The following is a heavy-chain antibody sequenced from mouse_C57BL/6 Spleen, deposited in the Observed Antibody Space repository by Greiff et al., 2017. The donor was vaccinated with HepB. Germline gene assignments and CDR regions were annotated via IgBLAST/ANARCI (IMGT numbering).Heavy chain of an antibody. CDR1: GFSFNTYA. CDR3: VRQNYGMDY. Sequence: GGGLVQPKGSLKLSCAASGFSFNTYAMNWVRQAPGKGLEWVARIRSKSNNYATYYADSVKDRFTISRDDSESMLYLQMNNLKTEDTAMYYCVRQNYGMDYWGQGTSVTVSS. J-gene: IGHJ4*01. CDR2: IRSKSNNYAT. V-gene: IGHV10-1*01.